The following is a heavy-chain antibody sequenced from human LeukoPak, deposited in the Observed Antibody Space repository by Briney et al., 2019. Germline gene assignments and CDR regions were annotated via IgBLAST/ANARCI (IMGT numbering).Heavy chain of an antibody. CDR2: IKQDGSEK. D-gene: IGHD3-22*01. CDR3: AKAGAMILQHYFDY. V-gene: IGHV3-7*01. J-gene: IGHJ4*02. Sequence: SGGSLRLSCAASGFTFSSYWMSWVRQAPGKGLEWVANIKQDGSEKYYVDSVKGRFTISRDNAKNSLYLQMNSLRADDTAVYYCAKAGAMILQHYFDYWGQGTLVTVSS. CDR1: GFTFSSYW.